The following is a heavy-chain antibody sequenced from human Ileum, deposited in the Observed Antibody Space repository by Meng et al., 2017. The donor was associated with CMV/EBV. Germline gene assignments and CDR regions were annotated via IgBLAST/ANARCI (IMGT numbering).Heavy chain of an antibody. CDR3: ATDRGIIPSRRGAFDI. CDR1: GFNFSASN. Sequence: GESLKISCEASGFNFSASNMNWVRRAPGKGLEWVSSITSGPSYVYYANSVKGRFTISRDNTKNSLYLQMNSLRAEDTAVYYCATDRGIIPSRRGAFDIWGQGAKVTVSS. D-gene: IGHD2-15*01. V-gene: IGHV3-21*01. J-gene: IGHJ3*02. CDR2: ITSGPSYV.